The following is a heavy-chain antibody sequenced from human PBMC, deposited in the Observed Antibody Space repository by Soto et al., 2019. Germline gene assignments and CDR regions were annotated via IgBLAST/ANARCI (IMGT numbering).Heavy chain of an antibody. CDR1: GFTFSSYG. CDR2: ISYDGSNK. D-gene: IGHD3-22*01. CDR3: AKDRPHYYDSSGIDY. J-gene: IGHJ4*02. Sequence: GGSLRLSCAASGFTFSSYGMHWVRQAPGKGLEWVAVISYDGSNKYYADSVKGRFTISRDNSKNTLYLQMNSLRAEDTAVYYCAKDRPHYYDSSGIDYWGQGTLVTVSS. V-gene: IGHV3-30*18.